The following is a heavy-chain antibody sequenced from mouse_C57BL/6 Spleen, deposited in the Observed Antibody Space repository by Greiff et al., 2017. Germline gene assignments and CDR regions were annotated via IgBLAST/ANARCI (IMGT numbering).Heavy chain of an antibody. V-gene: IGHV1-69*01. CDR2: IDPSDSYT. Sequence: VQLQQPGAELVMPGASVKLSCKASGYTFTSYWMHWVKQRPGQGLEWIGEIDPSDSYTNYNQKFKGKSTLTVDKSSSTAYMQLSSLTSEDSAVYDCARWDSNYFDYWGQGTTLTVSS. CDR3: ARWDSNYFDY. D-gene: IGHD2-5*01. J-gene: IGHJ2*01. CDR1: GYTFTSYW.